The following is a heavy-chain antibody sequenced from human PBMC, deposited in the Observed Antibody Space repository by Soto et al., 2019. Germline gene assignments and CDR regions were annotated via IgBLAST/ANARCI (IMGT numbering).Heavy chain of an antibody. CDR1: GYTFTSYG. D-gene: IGHD3-3*01. J-gene: IGHJ4*02. CDR2: ISAYNGNT. V-gene: IGHV1-18*04. CDR3: ARGPITIFGVVIAYFDY. Sequence: ASVKVSCKASGYTFTSYGISWVRQAPGQGLEWMGWISAYNGNTNYAQKLQGRVTMTTDTSTSTAYMELRSLRSDDTAVYYCARGPITIFGVVIAYFDYWGQGTLVTVSS.